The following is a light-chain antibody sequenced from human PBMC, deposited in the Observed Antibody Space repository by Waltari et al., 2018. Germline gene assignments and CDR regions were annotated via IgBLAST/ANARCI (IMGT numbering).Light chain of an antibody. CDR3: QQYNSYSLT. CDR2: DAS. V-gene: IGKV1-5*01. J-gene: IGKJ4*01. CDR1: QSLSRW. Sequence: DIQMTQSPSTLSASVGDRVPITCRARQSLSRWLAWYQQKPGKAPKFLIYDASSLESGVPSRFSGSGSGTEFTLTINSLQPDDFATYYCQQYNSYSLTFGGGTKVEIK.